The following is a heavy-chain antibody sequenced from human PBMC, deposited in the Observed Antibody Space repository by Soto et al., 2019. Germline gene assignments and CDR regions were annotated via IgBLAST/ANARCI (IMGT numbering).Heavy chain of an antibody. CDR2: INHSGST. CDR1: GGSFSGYY. V-gene: IGHV4-34*01. Sequence: PSETLSLTCAVYGGSFSGYYWSWIRQPPGQGLEWIGEINHSGSTNYNPSLKSRVTISVDTSKNQFSLKLSSVTAADTAVYYCARGRPYYDFWSGYYTSPYGMDVWGQGTTVT. J-gene: IGHJ6*02. D-gene: IGHD3-3*01. CDR3: ARGRPYYDFWSGYYTSPYGMDV.